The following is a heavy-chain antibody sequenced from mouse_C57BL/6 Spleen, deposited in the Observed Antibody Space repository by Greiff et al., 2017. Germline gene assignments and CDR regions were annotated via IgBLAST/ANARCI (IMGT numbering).Heavy chain of an antibody. CDR3: ARQEDYYGSSYGYYAMDY. J-gene: IGHJ4*01. Sequence: VKLMESGPGLVAPSQSLSITCTVSGFSLTSYGVHWVRQPPGKGLEWLVVIWSDGSTTYNSALKSRLSISKDNSKSQVFLKMNSLQTDDTAMYYCARQEDYYGSSYGYYAMDYWGQGTSGTVSS. CDR1: GFSLTSYG. CDR2: IWSDGST. V-gene: IGHV2-6-1*01. D-gene: IGHD1-1*01.